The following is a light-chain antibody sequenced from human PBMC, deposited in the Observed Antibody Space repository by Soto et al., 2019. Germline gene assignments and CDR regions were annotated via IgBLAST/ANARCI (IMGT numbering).Light chain of an antibody. V-gene: IGLV6-57*01. CDR3: QSYDSDTVI. J-gene: IGLJ2*01. Sequence: NFMLTQPHSVSESPGETVTISCTRTSGSIASHYVQWYQQRPGSSPSIVIYEDNQRPSGVPDRFSGSIDSSSSSASLTISGLKSEDKADDYCQSYDSDTVIFGGGTKVTVL. CDR2: EDN. CDR1: SGSIASHY.